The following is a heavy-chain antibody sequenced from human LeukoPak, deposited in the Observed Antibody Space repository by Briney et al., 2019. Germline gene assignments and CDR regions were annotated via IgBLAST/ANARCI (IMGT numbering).Heavy chain of an antibody. Sequence: GGSLRLSCAASGFTFSDYWMSWVRQAPGKGPEWVANIHQDGGERYYVDSVKGRFTISRDNAKNSLYLQMDSLRAEDTAVYYCARDAVDTANAVWGQGTTVTVSS. CDR2: IHQDGGER. CDR1: GFTFSDYW. CDR3: ARDAVDTANAV. J-gene: IGHJ6*02. D-gene: IGHD5-18*01. V-gene: IGHV3-7*01.